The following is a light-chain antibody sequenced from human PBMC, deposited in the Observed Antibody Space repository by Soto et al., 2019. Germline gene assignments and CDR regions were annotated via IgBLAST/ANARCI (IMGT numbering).Light chain of an antibody. CDR3: QQLKSYVT. V-gene: IGKV1-9*01. Sequence: IPLTQSPSSLSASVGDRVTITCRASQGISNYLAWYQQKPGKTPRLLIYGATTLQSGGPSRFSGSGSGTDFALTNSSLQPEDFATYFCQQLKSYVTFGQGTRLEIK. CDR1: QGISNY. CDR2: GAT. J-gene: IGKJ5*01.